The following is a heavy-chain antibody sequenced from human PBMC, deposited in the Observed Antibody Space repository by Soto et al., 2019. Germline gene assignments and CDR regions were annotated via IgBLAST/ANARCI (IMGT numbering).Heavy chain of an antibody. V-gene: IGHV3-21*01. CDR2: ISSSSSYI. CDR3: ARDQYGSGGSCPDTIDY. D-gene: IGHD2-15*01. CDR1: GFTFSSYS. Sequence: PGGSLRLSCAASGFTFSSYSMNWVRQAPGKGLEWVSSISSSSSYIYYADSVKGRFTISRDNAKNSLYLQMNSLRAEDTAVYYCARDQYGSGGSCPDTIDYWGQGTLVTVSS. J-gene: IGHJ4*02.